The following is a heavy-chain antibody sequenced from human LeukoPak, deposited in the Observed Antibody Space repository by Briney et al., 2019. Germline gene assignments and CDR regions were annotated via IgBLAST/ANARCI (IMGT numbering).Heavy chain of an antibody. CDR3: ARALDEHELAVGYYYYYMDV. V-gene: IGHV1-8*01. CDR1: GYTFTSYD. D-gene: IGHD1-26*01. CDR2: MNPNSGNT. Sequence: ASVKVSFKASGYTFTSYDINWVRQATGQGLEWMGWMNPNSGNTGYAQKFQGRVTMTRNTSISTAYMELSSLISEDTAVYYCARALDEHELAVGYYYYYMDVWGKGTTVTISS. J-gene: IGHJ6*03.